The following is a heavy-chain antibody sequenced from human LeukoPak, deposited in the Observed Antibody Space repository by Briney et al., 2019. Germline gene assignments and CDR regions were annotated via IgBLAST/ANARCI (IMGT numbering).Heavy chain of an antibody. J-gene: IGHJ5*02. CDR3: AIAAAGSPTVGRYNWFDP. Sequence: SETLSLTCAVYGGSFSGYYWSWIRQPPGKGLEWIGEINHSGSTNYNPSLKSRVTISVDTSKNQFSLKLSSVTAADTAVYYCAIAAAGSPTVGRYNWFDPWGQGTLVTVSS. D-gene: IGHD6-13*01. V-gene: IGHV4-34*01. CDR2: INHSGST. CDR1: GGSFSGYY.